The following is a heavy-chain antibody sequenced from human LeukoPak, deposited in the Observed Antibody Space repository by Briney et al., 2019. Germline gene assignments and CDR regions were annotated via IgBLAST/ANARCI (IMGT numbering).Heavy chain of an antibody. D-gene: IGHD1-1*01. V-gene: IGHV3-15*01. CDR2: IKSKTDGGTT. J-gene: IGHJ6*03. CDR1: GFTFSNAW. Sequence: GGSLRLSCAASGFTFSNAWMSWVRQAPGKGLEWVGRIKSKTDGGTTDYAAPVKGRFTISRDDSKNTLYLQMNSLKTEDTAVYYCTTVGRASNSLEVYYYYMDVWGKGTTVTVSS. CDR3: TTVGRASNSLEVYYYYMDV.